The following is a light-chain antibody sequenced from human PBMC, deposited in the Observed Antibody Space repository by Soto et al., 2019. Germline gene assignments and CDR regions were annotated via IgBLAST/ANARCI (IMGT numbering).Light chain of an antibody. CDR2: KAS. J-gene: IGKJ4*01. CDR3: QQHRSYPVT. CDR1: QTISSW. V-gene: IGKV1-5*03. Sequence: DIQMTQSPSTLSGSVGDRVTITCRASQTISSWLAWYQQKPGKAPKLLIYKASTLKSGVPSRFSGSGSGTEFTLTISSLQPDDFATYYCQQHRSYPVTFGGGTKVDIK.